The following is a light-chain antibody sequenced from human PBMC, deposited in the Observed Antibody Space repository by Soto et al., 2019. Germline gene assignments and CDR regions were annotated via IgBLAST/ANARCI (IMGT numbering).Light chain of an antibody. CDR3: ASYAGSNIWV. Sequence: QSALTQPPSASGSPGQAVTIACTGTSSDVGAYNYVSWYQQYPGKAPKLMIYEVSKRPSGVPERFSGSKSGKTASLTVSGLRPEDAADYHCASYAGSNIWVFGGGTQLTVL. J-gene: IGLJ7*01. CDR2: EVS. V-gene: IGLV2-8*01. CDR1: SSDVGAYNY.